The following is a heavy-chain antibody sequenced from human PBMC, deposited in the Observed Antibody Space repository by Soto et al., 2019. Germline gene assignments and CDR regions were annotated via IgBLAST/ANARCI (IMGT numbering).Heavy chain of an antibody. CDR2: IYYSGST. V-gene: IGHV4-39*01. Sequence: SETLSLTCTVSGGSISSSSYYWGWIRQTPGKGLEWIGSIYYSGSTYYNPSLKSRVTISVDTSKNQFSLKLSSVTAADTAVYYCDSRYYDFWSGYYPHGMDVWGQGTTVTVSS. J-gene: IGHJ6*02. D-gene: IGHD3-3*01. CDR3: DSRYYDFWSGYYPHGMDV. CDR1: GGSISSSSYY.